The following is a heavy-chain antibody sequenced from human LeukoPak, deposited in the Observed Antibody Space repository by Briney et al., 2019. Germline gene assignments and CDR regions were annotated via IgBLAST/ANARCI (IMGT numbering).Heavy chain of an antibody. CDR2: ISYDGSNK. CDR3: ARDFGGEDWFDP. J-gene: IGHJ5*02. D-gene: IGHD3-10*01. Sequence: GGSLRLSCATSGFTLSSYVMHWVRQAPGKGLEWVAVISYDGSNKYYADSVKGRFTISRDNSKNTLYLQMNSLRAEDTAVYYCARDFGGEDWFDPWGQGTLVTVSS. V-gene: IGHV3-30*04. CDR1: GFTLSSYV.